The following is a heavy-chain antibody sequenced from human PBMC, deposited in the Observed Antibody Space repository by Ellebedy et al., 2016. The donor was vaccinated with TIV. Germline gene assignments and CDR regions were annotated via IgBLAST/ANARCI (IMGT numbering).Heavy chain of an antibody. CDR3: ARGGIVAKGWLWFPDY. J-gene: IGHJ4*02. CDR1: GGSISSSSYY. CDR2: IYYSGST. Sequence: SETLSLXXTVSGGSISSSSYYWGWIRQPPGKGLEWIGSIYYSGSTYYNPSLKSRVTISVDTSKNQFSLKLSSVTAADTAVYYCARGGIVAKGWLWFPDYWGQGTLVTVSS. D-gene: IGHD5-12*01. V-gene: IGHV4-39*07.